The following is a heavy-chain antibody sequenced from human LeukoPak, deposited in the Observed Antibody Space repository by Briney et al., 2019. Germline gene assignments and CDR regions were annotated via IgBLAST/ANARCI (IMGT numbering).Heavy chain of an antibody. CDR2: INPSGGST. V-gene: IGHV1-46*01. J-gene: IGHJ4*02. D-gene: IGHD4-17*01. CDR3: ARDGYGDYTFDY. CDR1: GYTFTSYY. Sequence: GASVKVSCKASGYTFTSYYMHWGRQAPGQGLEWMGIINPSGGSTSYAQKFQGRVTMTKDTSTSTVYMELSSLRSEDTAVYYCARDGYGDYTFDYWGQGTLVTVSS.